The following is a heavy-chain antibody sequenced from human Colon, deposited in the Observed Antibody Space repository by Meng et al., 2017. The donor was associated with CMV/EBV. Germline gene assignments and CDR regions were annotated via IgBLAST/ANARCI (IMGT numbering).Heavy chain of an antibody. CDR2: INNDGTNT. Sequence: GGSLRLSCAASGFGFSGYWMHWARQAPGKGLVWISRINNDGTNTIYADSVKGRFTISRDNAKNTLYLQMNTLRDEDTAVYYCAGGHFDYWGQGTLVTVSS. J-gene: IGHJ4*02. V-gene: IGHV3-74*01. CDR1: GFGFSGYW. CDR3: AGGHFDY.